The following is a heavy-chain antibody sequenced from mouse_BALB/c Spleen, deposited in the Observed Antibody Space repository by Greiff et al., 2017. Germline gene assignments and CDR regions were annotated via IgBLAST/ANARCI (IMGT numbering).Heavy chain of an antibody. CDR1: GYSFTGYN. Sequence: VHVKQSGPELGKPGASVKISCKASGYSFTGYNMYWVKQSHRKSLEWIGYIDPYNGGTSYNQKSKGKATLTVDKSSSTAYMHLNSLTSEDSAIYYCARSGYDYDEFAYWGQGTLVTVSA. CDR2: IDPYNGGT. CDR3: ARSGYDYDEFAY. D-gene: IGHD2-4*01. V-gene: IGHV1S135*01. J-gene: IGHJ3*01.